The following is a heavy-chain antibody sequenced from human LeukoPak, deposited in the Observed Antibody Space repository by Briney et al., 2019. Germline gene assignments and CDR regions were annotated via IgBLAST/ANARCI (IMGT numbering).Heavy chain of an antibody. D-gene: IGHD6-13*01. CDR1: GGSISSYY. V-gene: IGHV4-59*01. J-gene: IGHJ4*02. CDR2: IYYSGST. Sequence: PSETLSLTCTVSGGSISSYYWSWIRQPPGKGLEWIGYIYYSGSTNYNPSLKSRVTISVDTSKNQFSLKLSSVTAADTAVYYCARDLAAAGIGFWDYWGQGTLVTVSS. CDR3: ARDLAAAGIGFWDY.